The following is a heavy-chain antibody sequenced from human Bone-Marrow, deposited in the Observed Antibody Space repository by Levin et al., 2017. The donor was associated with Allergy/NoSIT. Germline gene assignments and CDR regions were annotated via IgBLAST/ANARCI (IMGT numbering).Heavy chain of an antibody. CDR2: IRYSGST. V-gene: IGHV4-59*01. D-gene: IGHD3-22*01. CDR3: ARDYFDGSGYYYYLAY. J-gene: IGHJ4*02. Sequence: PSETLSLTCSVSGDSIINYFWSWIRQPPGKGLEWLGYIRYSGSTNYSPSLRRRLTMSIDTSTNQFSLSLSSVTAADTAVYYCARDYFDGSGYYYYLAYWGQGTLVTVSS. CDR1: GDSIINYF.